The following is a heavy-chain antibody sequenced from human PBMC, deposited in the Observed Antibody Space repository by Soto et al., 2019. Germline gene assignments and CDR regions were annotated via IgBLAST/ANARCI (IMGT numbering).Heavy chain of an antibody. CDR3: ARSGYYYGSGKRDNYFDY. D-gene: IGHD3-10*01. CDR1: VGSISSGGYY. Sequence: TLSLTCTVSVGSISSGGYYWSWILQHPGKGLEWIGYIYYSGSTYYNPSLKSRVTISVDTSKNQFSLKLSSVTAADTAVYYCARSGYYYGSGKRDNYFDYWGQGTLVTAPQ. CDR2: IYYSGST. J-gene: IGHJ4*02. V-gene: IGHV4-31*03.